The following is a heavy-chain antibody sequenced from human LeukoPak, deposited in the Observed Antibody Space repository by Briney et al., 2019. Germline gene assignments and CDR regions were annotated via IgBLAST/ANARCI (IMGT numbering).Heavy chain of an antibody. D-gene: IGHD1-14*01. Sequence: PSETLSLTCAVSGGSISSGGYSWSWIRQPPGKGLEWIGYIYHSGSTYYNPSLKSRVTISVDRSKNQFSLKLSSVTAADTAVYYCARSFRASGATGPNAEYFQHWGQGTLVTVSS. CDR1: GGSISSGGYS. CDR3: ARSFRASGATGPNAEYFQH. V-gene: IGHV4-30-2*01. J-gene: IGHJ1*01. CDR2: IYHSGST.